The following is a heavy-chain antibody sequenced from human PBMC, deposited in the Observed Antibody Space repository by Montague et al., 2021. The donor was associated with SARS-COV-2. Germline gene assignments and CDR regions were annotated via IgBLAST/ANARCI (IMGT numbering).Heavy chain of an antibody. J-gene: IGHJ5*01. CDR3: ARQDAWAYCGDECYRGWFDS. CDR1: FGSISTYY. V-gene: IGHV4-59*01. Sequence: SETLSLTCTVFFGSISTYYWGWIRQPPGKGLEWNGFIFYNGSTKXKPSLKRRVSISLDTSKNQFSLKLSSVTAADTAVYYCARQDAWAYCGDECYRGWFDSWGQGTLVTVSS. CDR2: IFYNGST. D-gene: IGHD2-21*01.